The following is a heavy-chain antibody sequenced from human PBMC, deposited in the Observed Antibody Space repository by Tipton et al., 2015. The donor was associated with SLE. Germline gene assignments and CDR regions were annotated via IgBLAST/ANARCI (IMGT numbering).Heavy chain of an antibody. CDR3: ARGKYYFDY. J-gene: IGHJ4*02. CDR2: IKEDGSEK. CDR1: GFAFSRSW. Sequence: SLRLSCTASGFAFSRSWMNWVRQAPGKGLEWVANIKEDGSEKHYVDSVKDRLTISRDNAKNLLYLQMNSLRAEDTAVYYCARGKYYFDYWGQGALVTVSS. V-gene: IGHV3-7*01.